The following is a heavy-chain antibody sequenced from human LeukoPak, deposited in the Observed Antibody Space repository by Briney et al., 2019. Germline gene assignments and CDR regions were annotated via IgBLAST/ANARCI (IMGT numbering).Heavy chain of an antibody. CDR2: FDPEDGET. CDR3: ATSSGYGFLFEY. V-gene: IGHV1-24*01. Sequence: GASVKVSCEVSGYTLTDLSMHWVRQAPGKGLEWIGGFDPEDGETIYAQNFQGRVTMTEDTSTDTAYMEVRSLRSEDTAVYYCATSSGYGFLFEYWGQGTLVTVSS. CDR1: GYTLTDLS. D-gene: IGHD3-22*01. J-gene: IGHJ4*02.